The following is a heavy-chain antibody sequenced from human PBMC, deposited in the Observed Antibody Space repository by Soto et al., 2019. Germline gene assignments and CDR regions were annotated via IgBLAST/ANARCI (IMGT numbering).Heavy chain of an antibody. V-gene: IGHV3-15*01. CDR2: IKSKTDRGTT. D-gene: IGHD3-16*01. J-gene: IGHJ4*02. Sequence: EVQLVESGGGLVKPGGSLRLSCAASGFTFSNAWMSWVRQAPGKGLEWVGRIKSKTDRGTTDYAAPVKGRFTISRDDSKNTLYLQMNSLKTEDTAVYYCTGEGGGDYWGQGTLVTVSS. CDR1: GFTFSNAW. CDR3: TGEGGGDY.